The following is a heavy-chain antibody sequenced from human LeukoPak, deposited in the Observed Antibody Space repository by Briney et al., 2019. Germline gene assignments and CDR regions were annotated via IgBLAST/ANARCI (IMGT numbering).Heavy chain of an antibody. CDR1: GLRFSNYG. V-gene: IGHV3-30*02. D-gene: IGHD5-18*01. J-gene: IGHJ3*02. CDR3: AKVRVDTAMVDAFDI. CDR2: IRFDGSSK. Sequence: GGSLRLSCAASGLRFSNYGMHWVRQAPGKGLEWVAFIRFDGSSKYFADSVKGRFIISRDNFQNTLILQMNNLKVEDTAVYYCAKVRVDTAMVDAFDIWGQGTRVVDSS.